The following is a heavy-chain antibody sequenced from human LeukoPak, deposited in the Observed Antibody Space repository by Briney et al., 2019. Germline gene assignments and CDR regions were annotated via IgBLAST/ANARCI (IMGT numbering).Heavy chain of an antibody. CDR1: GGTFSSYA. CDR2: IIPIFGTA. V-gene: IGHV1-69*05. J-gene: IGHJ4*02. Sequence: SVKVSCEASGGTFSSYAISWVRQAPGQGLEWMGRIIPIFGTANYAQKFQGRVTITTDESTSTAYMELSSLRSEDTAVYYCARESSPYYYDSSGSQYWGQGTLVTVSS. CDR3: ARESSPYYYDSSGSQY. D-gene: IGHD3-22*01.